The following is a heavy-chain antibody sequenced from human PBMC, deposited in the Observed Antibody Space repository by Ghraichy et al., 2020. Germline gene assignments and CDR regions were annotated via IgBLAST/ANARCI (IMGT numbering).Heavy chain of an antibody. V-gene: IGHV3-23*01. CDR1: GFTFSSYA. D-gene: IGHD3-10*01. J-gene: IGHJ4*02. CDR2: ISGSGGST. CDR3: AKDPGKGFRVWPYDY. Sequence: GGSLRLSCAASGFTFSSYAMSWVRQAPGKGLEWVSAISGSGGSTYYADSVKGRFTISRDNSKNTLYLQMNSLRAEDTAVYYCAKDPGKGFRVWPYDYWGQGTLVTVSS.